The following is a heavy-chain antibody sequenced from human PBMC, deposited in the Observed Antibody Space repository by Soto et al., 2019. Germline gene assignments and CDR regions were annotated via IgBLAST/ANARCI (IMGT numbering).Heavy chain of an antibody. CDR1: GFTFDDYT. V-gene: IGHV3-9*01. CDR2: ISWNGGSV. CDR3: ARGGCSSTSCLDN. J-gene: IGHJ4*02. Sequence: GGSLRLSCAASGFTFDDYTMHWVRQAPGKGLEWVAGISWNGGSVGYADSVRGRVTISRGSAKNTLYLQMNSLRAEDTAVYYCARGGCSSTSCLDNWGQGTLVTVSS. D-gene: IGHD2-2*01.